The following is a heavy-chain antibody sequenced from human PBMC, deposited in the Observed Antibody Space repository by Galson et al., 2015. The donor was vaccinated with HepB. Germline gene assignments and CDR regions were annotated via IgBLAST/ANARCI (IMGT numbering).Heavy chain of an antibody. CDR3: ARGRIAAAGCFDY. CDR1: GGSISSGDYY. J-gene: IGHJ4*02. D-gene: IGHD6-13*01. Sequence: TLSLTCTVSGGSISSGDYYWSWIRQPPGKGLEWIGYIYYSGSTYYNPSLKSRVTVSVDTSKNQFSLKLSSVTAADTAVYYCARGRIAAAGCFDYWGQGTLVTVSS. CDR2: IYYSGST. V-gene: IGHV4-30-4*01.